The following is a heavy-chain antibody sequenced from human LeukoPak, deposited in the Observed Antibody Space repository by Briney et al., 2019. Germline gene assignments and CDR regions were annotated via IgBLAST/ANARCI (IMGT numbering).Heavy chain of an antibody. D-gene: IGHD3-22*01. V-gene: IGHV1-3*03. CDR2: INAGNGNT. CDR1: GYTFTSYA. J-gene: IGHJ4*02. Sequence: ASVKVSCKASGYTFTSYAMHWVRQAPGQRLEWMGWINAGNGNTKYSQEFQGRVTITRDTSASTAYMELSSLRSEDTAVYYCARGVVGGQWLLYYFDYWGQGTLVTVSS. CDR3: ARGVVGGQWLLYYFDY.